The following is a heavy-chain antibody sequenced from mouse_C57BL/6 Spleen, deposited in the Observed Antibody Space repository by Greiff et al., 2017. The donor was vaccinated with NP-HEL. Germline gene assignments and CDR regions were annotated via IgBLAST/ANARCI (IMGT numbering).Heavy chain of an antibody. CDR1: GYTFTSYG. Sequence: QVQLQQSGAELARPGASVKLSCKASGYTFTSYGISWVKQRTGQGLEWIGEIYPRSGNTYYNEKFKGKATLTVDKSSSTAYMQLSSLTSEDSAVYYCARSEYYGSTVYWYFDVWAQGPRSPSPQ. CDR3: ARSEYYGSTVYWYFDV. D-gene: IGHD1-1*01. V-gene: IGHV1-81*01. CDR2: IYPRSGNT. J-gene: IGHJ1*03.